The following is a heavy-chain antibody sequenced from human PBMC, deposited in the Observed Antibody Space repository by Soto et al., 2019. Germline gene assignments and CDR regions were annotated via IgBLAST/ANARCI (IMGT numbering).Heavy chain of an antibody. CDR2: IPGSGNTL. D-gene: IGHD2-21*02. V-gene: IGHV3-23*01. CDR3: EKDADSGDGFWLVPD. CDR1: GFTFSKSA. J-gene: IGHJ4*02. Sequence: DVLLLESGGGLVQPGVSLRLSCVASGFTFSKSAIIWVRQAPGNGQEWVSEIPGSGNTLKYADSVNGLFSISRDNSKNTVDLQMNSLRVDDSAMYYCEKDADSGDGFWLVPDWGQETIVTVS.